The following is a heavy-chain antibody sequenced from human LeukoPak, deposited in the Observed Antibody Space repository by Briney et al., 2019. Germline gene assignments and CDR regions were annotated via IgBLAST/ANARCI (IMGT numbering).Heavy chain of an antibody. D-gene: IGHD6-13*01. J-gene: IGHJ3*02. CDR3: AKEIAAAWIGAFDI. CDR2: ISGSGGGT. Sequence: PGGSLRLSCAASGFTFSGYAMSWIRQAPGKGLEWVSAISGSGGGTYYADSVKGRFTISRDNSKNTQYLQMSSLRAEDTALYYCAKEIAAAWIGAFDIWGQGTMVTVSS. V-gene: IGHV3-23*01. CDR1: GFTFSGYA.